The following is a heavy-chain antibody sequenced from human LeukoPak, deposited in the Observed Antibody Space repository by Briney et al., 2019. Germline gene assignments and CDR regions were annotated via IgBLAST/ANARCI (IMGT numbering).Heavy chain of an antibody. CDR3: ARGWGSYSAY. J-gene: IGHJ4*02. D-gene: IGHD3-16*01. V-gene: IGHV1-18*01. CDR1: GYSFTSHG. Sequence: ASVKVSCKASGYSFTSHGISWVRQAPGQGLEWMGWISGYDGNRKYAQKVQGRVTMSTDTSTSTAYMELRSLRSGDTAVYFCARGWGSYSAYWGQGTPVTVSS. CDR2: ISGYDGNR.